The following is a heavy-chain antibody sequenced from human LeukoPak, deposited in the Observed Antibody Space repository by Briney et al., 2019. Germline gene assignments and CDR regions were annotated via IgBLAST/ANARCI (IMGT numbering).Heavy chain of an antibody. CDR2: IRSSGSTI. CDR3: AGGGGVAGLGVDC. D-gene: IGHD6-19*01. J-gene: IGHJ4*02. Sequence: GGSLRLSCAASGFTFSSFEMNWVRQAPGKGLEWVSYIRSSGSTIYYADSVKGRFIISRDNAKNSLSLQMNSLRVEDTAIYYCAGGGGVAGLGVDCWGQGTLVTVSS. CDR1: GFTFSSFE. V-gene: IGHV3-48*03.